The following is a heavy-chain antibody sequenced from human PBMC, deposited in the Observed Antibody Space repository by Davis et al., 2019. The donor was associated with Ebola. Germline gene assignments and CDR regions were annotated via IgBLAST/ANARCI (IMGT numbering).Heavy chain of an antibody. CDR1: GASISSGGYS. J-gene: IGHJ6*02. Sequence: SETLSLTCGVSGASISSGGYSWNWIRQPPGKGPEWIGEINHSGSTNYNPSLKSRVTMSVDLSKNQFSLKLSSVTAADTAVYYCAGLGITGTDNNYYYYYGMDVWGQGTTVTVSS. CDR3: AGLGITGTDNNYYYYYGMDV. D-gene: IGHD1-20*01. CDR2: INHSGST. V-gene: IGHV4-30-2*02.